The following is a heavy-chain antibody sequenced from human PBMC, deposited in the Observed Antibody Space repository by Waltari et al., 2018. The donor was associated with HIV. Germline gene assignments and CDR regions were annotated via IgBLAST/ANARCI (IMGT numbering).Heavy chain of an antibody. CDR1: AGTFITSE. Sequence: QVQLVQSGTEVQKPGASVRVSCKTSAGTFITSETSWVRQAPGKGLEWMGKITPILSVPNYAQKFQGRITITADKSTRTAYMELTSLRSDDTAVYYCAREGGVSFPGAMDVWGQGTTITVSS. J-gene: IGHJ6*02. V-gene: IGHV1-69*04. D-gene: IGHD3-10*01. CDR2: ITPILSVP. CDR3: AREGGVSFPGAMDV.